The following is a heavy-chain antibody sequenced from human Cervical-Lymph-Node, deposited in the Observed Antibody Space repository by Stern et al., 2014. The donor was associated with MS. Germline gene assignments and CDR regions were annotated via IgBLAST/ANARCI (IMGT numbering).Heavy chain of an antibody. CDR3: ALYADTFY. Sequence: QVQLVHSGAEVKGPGASVKLSCKASGNIFTSYYVHWIRQAPGQGLEWMVIINPIGGTTTYTQRFQDRLTLTRDTSTRTIYMGLSSLRSEDTAVYYCALYADTFYWGQGTLVTVSS. D-gene: IGHD2-2*01. V-gene: IGHV1-46*01. CDR2: INPIGGTT. J-gene: IGHJ4*02. CDR1: GNIFTSYY.